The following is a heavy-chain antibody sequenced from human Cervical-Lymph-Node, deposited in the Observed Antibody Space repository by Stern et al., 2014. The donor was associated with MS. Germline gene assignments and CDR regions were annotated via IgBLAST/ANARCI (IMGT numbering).Heavy chain of an antibody. Sequence: VQLVESGGALVQPGRSLRLTCAASGFTFSSYGMHWVRQAPGKGLEWVTIISYDGNHKYYAASVKGRFTIFRDNSKNTLHLQMNSVTPDDTAIYYCARDYEDTSMLFDHWGQGTLVTVSS. CDR3: ARDYEDTSMLFDH. CDR2: ISYDGNHK. D-gene: IGHD2-8*01. V-gene: IGHV3-30*03. CDR1: GFTFSSYG. J-gene: IGHJ4*02.